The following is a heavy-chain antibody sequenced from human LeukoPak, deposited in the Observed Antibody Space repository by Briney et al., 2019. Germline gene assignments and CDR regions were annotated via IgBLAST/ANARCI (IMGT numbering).Heavy chain of an antibody. Sequence: PGGSLRLSCAASGFTFSSYAMHWVRQAPGKGLEWVAVISYDGSNKYYADSVKGRFTISRDNSKNTLYLQMNSLRAEDTAVYYCARAPHGVWGQGTLVTASS. CDR3: ARAPHGV. D-gene: IGHD3-16*01. CDR2: ISYDGSNK. J-gene: IGHJ4*02. V-gene: IGHV3-30-3*01. CDR1: GFTFSSYA.